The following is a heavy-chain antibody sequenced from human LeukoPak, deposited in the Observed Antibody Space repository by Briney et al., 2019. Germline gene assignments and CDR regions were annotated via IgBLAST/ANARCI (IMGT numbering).Heavy chain of an antibody. CDR1: GFSLSTTVVD. V-gene: IGHV2-5*02. CDR2: IYWDDDK. Sequence: SGHTLAQPTQTLTLPRTLSGFSLSTTVVDGGWIRQGSGKALEWLALIYWDDDKRYSPSLKSRLTITKDTSKNQVVLTMTNMDPVDTATYYCAHSWWLGYFDYWGQGTLVTVSS. CDR3: AHSWWLGYFDY. D-gene: IGHD2-8*02. J-gene: IGHJ4*02.